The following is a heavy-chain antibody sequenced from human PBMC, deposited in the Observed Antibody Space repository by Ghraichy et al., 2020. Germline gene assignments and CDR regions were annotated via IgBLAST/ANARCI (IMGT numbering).Heavy chain of an antibody. D-gene: IGHD5-12*01. V-gene: IGHV3-7*05. CDR2: IKEDGTDK. CDR1: GFTFSRYW. Sequence: GESLNISCAASGFTFSRYWMSWVRQAPEKGLEWVATIKEDGTDKYSVDSVKGRFTISKDNAKNSLYLQMNSLRADDTAVYYCARGGGHDSSDWGQGTLVTVSS. J-gene: IGHJ4*02. CDR3: ARGGGHDSSD.